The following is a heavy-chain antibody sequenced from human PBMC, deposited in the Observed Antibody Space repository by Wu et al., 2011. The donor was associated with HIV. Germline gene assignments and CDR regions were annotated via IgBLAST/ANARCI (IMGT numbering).Heavy chain of an antibody. J-gene: IGHJ4*02. V-gene: IGHV1-69*05. CDR3: ARDAIAAAGAPAVLDY. CDR1: GGTLRKYA. D-gene: IGHD6-25*01. Sequence: QAQLVQSGAEVRVPGSSVKVSCKASGGTLRKYAFSWVRQAPGQGLEWMGGIIPIFGTANYAQKFQGRVTITSDQSTRTVYMELSRLRSEDTAVYYCARDAIAAAGAPAVLDYWGQGTL. CDR2: IIPIFGTA.